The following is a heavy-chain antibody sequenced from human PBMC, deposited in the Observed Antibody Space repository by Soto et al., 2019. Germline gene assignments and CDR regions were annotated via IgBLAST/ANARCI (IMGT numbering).Heavy chain of an antibody. CDR1: GFTFSSYA. V-gene: IGHV3-30-3*01. CDR3: AGEAVAGYYFDY. CDR2: ISYDGSNK. J-gene: IGHJ4*02. Sequence: PGGSLRLSCAASGFTFSSYAMHWVRQAPGKGLEWVAVISYDGSNKYYADSVKGRFTISRDNSKNTLYLQMNSLRAEDTAVYYCAGEAVAGYYFDYWGQGTLVTVSS. D-gene: IGHD6-19*01.